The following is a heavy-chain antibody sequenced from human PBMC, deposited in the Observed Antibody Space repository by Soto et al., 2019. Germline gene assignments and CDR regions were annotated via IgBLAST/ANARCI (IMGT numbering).Heavy chain of an antibody. CDR1: GFTFSSYS. D-gene: IGHD4-17*01. J-gene: IGHJ6*03. CDR2: ISSSSSYI. CDR3: AKDPTVTTLFYYYMDV. Sequence: PGGSLRLSCAASGFTFSSYSMNWVRQAPGKGLEWVSSISSSSSYIYYADSVKGRFTISRDNAKNTLYLQMNSTRAEDTAVYYCAKDPTVTTLFYYYMDVWGKGTTVTVSS. V-gene: IGHV3-21*01.